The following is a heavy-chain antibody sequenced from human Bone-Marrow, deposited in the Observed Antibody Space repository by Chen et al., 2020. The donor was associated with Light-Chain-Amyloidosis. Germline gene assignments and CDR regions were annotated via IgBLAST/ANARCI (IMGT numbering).Heavy chain of an antibody. J-gene: IGHJ3*02. CDR1: GFAFSSYA. D-gene: IGHD3-9*01. CDR2: ISGSGGSR. V-gene: IGHV3-23*04. Sequence: EVQLVESGGGLLQRGGSLRLSCAASGFAFSSYAMRWVRQAPGKGLEWVSTISGSGGSRFYGDSLKGRLTISRDNSKNALFLKMNSLRAEDTAVYYCAKDISYDDILPGYPADAFDIWGQGTMVTVSS. CDR3: AKDISYDDILPGYPADAFDI.